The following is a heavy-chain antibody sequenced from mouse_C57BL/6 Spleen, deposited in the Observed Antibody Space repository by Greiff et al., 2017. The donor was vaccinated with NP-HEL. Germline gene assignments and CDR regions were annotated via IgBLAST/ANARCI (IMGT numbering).Heavy chain of an antibody. CDR1: GYSITSGYY. D-gene: IGHD2-5*01. J-gene: IGHJ4*01. V-gene: IGHV3-6*01. CDR3: AREGPPYYSNLYAMDY. Sequence: DVKLVESGPGLVKPSQSLSLTCSVTGYSITSGYYWNWIRQFPGNKLEWMGYISYDGSNNYNPSLKNRISITRDTSKNQFFLKLNSVTTEDTATYYCAREGPPYYSNLYAMDYWGQGTSVTVSS. CDR2: ISYDGSN.